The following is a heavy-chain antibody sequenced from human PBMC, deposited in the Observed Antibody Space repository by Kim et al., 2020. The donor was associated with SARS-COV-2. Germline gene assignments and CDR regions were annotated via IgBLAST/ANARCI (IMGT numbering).Heavy chain of an antibody. CDR3: LSYFDY. J-gene: IGHJ4*02. D-gene: IGHD2-21*01. V-gene: IGHV3-15*01. Sequence: TGGGTTDYAATVRGRFTISRDDSKNTLYLQMNSLKTEDTAVYYCLSYFDYWGQGTLVTVSS. CDR2: TGGGTT.